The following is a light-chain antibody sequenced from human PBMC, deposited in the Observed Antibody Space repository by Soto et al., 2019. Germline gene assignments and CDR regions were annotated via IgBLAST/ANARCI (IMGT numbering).Light chain of an antibody. Sequence: ETVMTQSPVTLSVSPGDTATLSCRASQRVSSHLAWYQQKPGQAPRLLIYAASTRATGIPVRFSGSGSETEFTLTISRLQSEDFAVYYCQQYNNWPPWTFGQGTKVDIK. J-gene: IGKJ1*01. CDR3: QQYNNWPPWT. CDR2: AAS. V-gene: IGKV3-15*01. CDR1: QRVSSH.